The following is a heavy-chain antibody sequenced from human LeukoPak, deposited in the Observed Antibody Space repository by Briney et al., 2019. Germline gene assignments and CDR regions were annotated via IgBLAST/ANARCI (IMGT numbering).Heavy chain of an antibody. CDR3: ARELSRGYSSSWPDY. J-gene: IGHJ4*02. V-gene: IGHV4-38-2*02. Sequence: SETLSLTCAVSGYSISSGYYWGWVRPPPGKELEWIGSIYHSGSTYYNPSLKSRVTISVDTSKNQFSLKLSSVTAADTAVYYCARELSRGYSSSWPDYWGQGTLVTVSS. D-gene: IGHD6-13*01. CDR1: GYSISSGYY. CDR2: IYHSGST.